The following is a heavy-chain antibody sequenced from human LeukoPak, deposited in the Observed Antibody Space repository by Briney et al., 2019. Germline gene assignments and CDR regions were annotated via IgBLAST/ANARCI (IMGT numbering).Heavy chain of an antibody. CDR3: ARQHIRYFDWLFFDY. D-gene: IGHD3-9*01. Sequence: SETPSLTCTVSGYSISSGYYWGWIRQPPGKGLEWIGSIYHSGSTYYNPSLKSRVTISVDTSKNQFSLKLSSVTAADTAVYYCARQHIRYFDWLFFDYWGQGTLVTVSS. J-gene: IGHJ4*02. V-gene: IGHV4-38-2*02. CDR2: IYHSGST. CDR1: GYSISSGYY.